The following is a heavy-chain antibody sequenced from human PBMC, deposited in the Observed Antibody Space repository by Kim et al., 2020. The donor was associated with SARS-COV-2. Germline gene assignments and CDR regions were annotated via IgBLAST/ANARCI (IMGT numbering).Heavy chain of an antibody. D-gene: IGHD3-22*01. CDR2: ISGSGGST. V-gene: IGHV3-23*01. CDR3: AKLTTSRISSGYYSAYILDY. J-gene: IGHJ4*02. Sequence: GGSLRLSCAASGFTFSSYAMSWVRQAPGKGLEWVSAISGSGGSTYYADSVKGRFTISRDNSKNTLYLQMNSLRAEDTAVYYCAKLTTSRISSGYYSAYILDYLGQGTLVTVSS. CDR1: GFTFSSYA.